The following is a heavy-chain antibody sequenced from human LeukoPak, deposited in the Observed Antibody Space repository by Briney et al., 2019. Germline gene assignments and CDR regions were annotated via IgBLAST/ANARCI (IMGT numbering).Heavy chain of an antibody. D-gene: IGHD3-10*01. CDR2: SDPEDGET. CDR1: GYTLTELS. V-gene: IGHV1-24*01. J-gene: IGHJ6*02. CDR3: ATHAPFLWFGELFRGMDV. Sequence: ASVKVSCKVSGYTLTELSMHWVRQAPGKGLEWMGGSDPEDGETIYAQKFQGRVTMTEDTSTDTAYMELSSLRSEDTAVYYCATHAPFLWFGELFRGMDVWGQGTTVTVSS.